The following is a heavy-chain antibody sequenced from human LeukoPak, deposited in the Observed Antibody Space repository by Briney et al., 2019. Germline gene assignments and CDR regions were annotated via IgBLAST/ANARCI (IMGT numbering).Heavy chain of an antibody. CDR3: TTVLGLSFGVRYFDH. D-gene: IGHD3-10*01. CDR2: IKSKIDGETT. Sequence: GGSLRLSCAASGFTFSNAWMSWVRQAPGKGLEWVGHIKSKIDGETTGYAAPVKGRFTISRDDSKNMLYLQMNSLKTEDTAVYYCTTVLGLSFGVRYFDHWGQGTSATVSS. CDR1: GFTFSNAW. V-gene: IGHV3-15*01. J-gene: IGHJ4*02.